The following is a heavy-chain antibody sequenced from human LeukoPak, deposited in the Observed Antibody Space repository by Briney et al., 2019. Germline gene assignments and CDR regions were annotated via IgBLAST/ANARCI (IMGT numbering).Heavy chain of an antibody. CDR1: GYTFTSYY. J-gene: IGHJ4*02. CDR3: ARGDYYDSSGYLQFDY. V-gene: IGHV1-46*01. D-gene: IGHD3-22*01. CDR2: INPSGGST. Sequence: ASVKVSCKASGYTFTSYYMHWVRQAPGQGPEWMGIINPSGGSTSYAQKFQGRVTMTRDTSTSTVYMELSSLRSEDTAVYYCARGDYYDSSGYLQFDYWGQGTLVTVSS.